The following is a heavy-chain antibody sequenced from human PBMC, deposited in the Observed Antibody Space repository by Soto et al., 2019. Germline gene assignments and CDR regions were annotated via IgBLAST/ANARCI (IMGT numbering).Heavy chain of an antibody. CDR2: VNPKSGGT. D-gene: IGHD2-15*01. V-gene: IGHV1-2*02. CDR1: GYTFTDHY. J-gene: IGHJ6*02. CDR3: ARWGQEYCSGGSCSRHGNSYGMDV. Sequence: ASVKVSCKSSGYTFTDHYIHWVRQAPGPGLEWMGWVNPKSGGTNYAQKFQGRVTMTRDTSISTAYLDLSGLSSNGTAMYFCARWGQEYCSGGSCSRHGNSYGMDVWGQGTTVTVSS.